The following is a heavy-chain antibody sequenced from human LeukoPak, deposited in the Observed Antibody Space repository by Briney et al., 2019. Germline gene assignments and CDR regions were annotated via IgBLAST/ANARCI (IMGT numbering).Heavy chain of an antibody. V-gene: IGHV3-33*01. J-gene: IGHJ4*02. CDR2: IWYDGSNK. CDR3: ARDLVWGSYRYPSVPGADY. CDR1: GFTFSSYG. D-gene: IGHD3-16*02. Sequence: QAGGSLRLSCAASGFTFSSYGMRWVRQAPGKGLEWVAVIWYDGSNKYYADSVKGRFTISRDNSKNTLYLQMNSLRDEDTAVYYCARDLVWGSYRYPSVPGADYWGQGTLVTVSS.